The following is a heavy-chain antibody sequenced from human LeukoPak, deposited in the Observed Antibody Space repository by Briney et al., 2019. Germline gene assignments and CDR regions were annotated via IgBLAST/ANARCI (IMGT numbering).Heavy chain of an antibody. V-gene: IGHV3-23*01. CDR2: ISGSGNGT. Sequence: GGSLRLSCTASGFTFRTYAMNWVRQAPGKGLEWLSGISGSGNGTYYADSVKGRFTISRDNSKKTFYLQMNSLRAEDTAVYYCAKSGSADTAMAKGGWFDPWGQGTLVTVSS. D-gene: IGHD5-18*01. CDR1: GFTFRTYA. J-gene: IGHJ5*02. CDR3: AKSGSADTAMAKGGWFDP.